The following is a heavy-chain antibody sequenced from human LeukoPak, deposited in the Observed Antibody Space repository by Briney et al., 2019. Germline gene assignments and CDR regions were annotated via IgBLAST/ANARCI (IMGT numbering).Heavy chain of an antibody. CDR1: GFNFASNW. Sequence: GGSLRLSCAASGFNFASNWMHWVRQTPGKGLMWVSRINSGGSGTSYADSVKGRFTVSRDNAKNTLYLQVNNLRAEDTAVYYCARGPSSNWSGLDFWGQGTLLTVSS. CDR3: ARGPSSNWSGLDF. D-gene: IGHD6-13*01. J-gene: IGHJ4*02. V-gene: IGHV3-74*01. CDR2: INSGGSGT.